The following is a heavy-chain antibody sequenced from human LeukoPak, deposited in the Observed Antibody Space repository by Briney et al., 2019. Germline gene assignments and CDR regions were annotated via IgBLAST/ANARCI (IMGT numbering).Heavy chain of an antibody. CDR2: YYTSGST. CDR1: GGSISSGSYY. V-gene: IGHV4-61*02. CDR3: ARDNDYSSSDQGYYFDY. Sequence: PSETLSLTCTVSGGSISSGSYYWSWIRQPAGKGLDWIGRYYTSGSTNYNPSLKSRVTISVDTYKNQFSLKLSSVTAADTAVYYCARDNDYSSSDQGYYFDYWGQGTLVTVSS. D-gene: IGHD6-6*01. J-gene: IGHJ4*02.